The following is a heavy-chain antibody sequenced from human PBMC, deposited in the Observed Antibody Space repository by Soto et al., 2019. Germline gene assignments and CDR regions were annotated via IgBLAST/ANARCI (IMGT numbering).Heavy chain of an antibody. Sequence: GGSLRLSCAASGFDLGRHWRTWVRQAPGKGPEWVADIKQDGSEKNYVDAVKGRVTISRDNADNLVYLQMNSLRVDDTAVYYCARGYNGAYPWFMDVWGTGTTVTVSS. CDR1: GFDLGRHW. D-gene: IGHD2-8*01. V-gene: IGHV3-7*01. CDR2: IKQDGSEK. CDR3: ARGYNGAYPWFMDV. J-gene: IGHJ6*03.